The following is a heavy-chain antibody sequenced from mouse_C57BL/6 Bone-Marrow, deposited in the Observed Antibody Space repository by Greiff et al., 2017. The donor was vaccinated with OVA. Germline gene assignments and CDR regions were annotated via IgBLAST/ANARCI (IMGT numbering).Heavy chain of an antibody. CDR2: IYPGSGST. V-gene: IGHV1-55*01. CDR3: ARRACEHLYAMDY. Sequence: VQLQQPGAELVKPGASVKMSCKASGYTFTSYWITWVKQRPGQGLEWIGDIYPGSGSTNYNQKFKSKATLTVDTSSSTACMQLSSLTSEDSAVYYCARRACEHLYAMDYWGQGTSVTVSS. CDR1: GYTFTSYW. D-gene: IGHD3-3*01. J-gene: IGHJ4*01.